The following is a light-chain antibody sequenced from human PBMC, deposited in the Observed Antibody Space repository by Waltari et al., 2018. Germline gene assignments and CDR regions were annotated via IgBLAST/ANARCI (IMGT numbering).Light chain of an antibody. Sequence: EIVLTQSPATLSLSPGDSATLSCGASQTVSSNYLAWYQQKPGLAPRLLISDAPIRAPGIPDRFSGSGSGTDFTLTISRLQPEDFAVYFCQQYGSSPLTFGGGTKVEMK. V-gene: IGKV3D-20*01. CDR3: QQYGSSPLT. CDR1: QTVSSNY. J-gene: IGKJ4*01. CDR2: DAP.